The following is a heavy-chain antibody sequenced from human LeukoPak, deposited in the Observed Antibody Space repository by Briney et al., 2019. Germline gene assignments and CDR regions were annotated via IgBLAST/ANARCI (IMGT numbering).Heavy chain of an antibody. CDR3: ARHRRVGPYSSSWYGVYYYYMDV. CDR2: IYPGHSDT. CDR1: GYSFTSYW. Sequence: GESLKISCKGSGYSFTSYWIGWVRQVPGKGLEWMGIIYPGHSDTRYSPSFQGQVTISADKSISTAYLQWSSLKASDTAMYYRARHRRVGPYSSSWYGVYYYYMDVWGKGTTVTVSS. J-gene: IGHJ6*03. V-gene: IGHV5-51*01. D-gene: IGHD6-13*01.